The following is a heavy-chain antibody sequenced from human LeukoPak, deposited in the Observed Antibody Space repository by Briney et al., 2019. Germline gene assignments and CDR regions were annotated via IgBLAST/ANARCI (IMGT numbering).Heavy chain of an antibody. D-gene: IGHD6-6*01. CDR1: GGTFSSYA. Sequence: GASVKVSCKASGGTFSSYAISWVRQAPGQGLEWMGGIIPIFGTANYAQKFQGRVTITADESTSTAYMELSSLRSEDTAVYYRAREEDSSSSVSQAFDPWGQGTLVTVSS. V-gene: IGHV1-69*01. CDR2: IIPIFGTA. CDR3: AREEDSSSSVSQAFDP. J-gene: IGHJ5*02.